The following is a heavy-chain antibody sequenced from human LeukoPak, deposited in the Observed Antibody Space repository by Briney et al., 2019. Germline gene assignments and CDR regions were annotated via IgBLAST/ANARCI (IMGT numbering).Heavy chain of an antibody. J-gene: IGHJ6*02. V-gene: IGHV4-59*08. CDR1: GGSISSYY. D-gene: IGHD4-17*01. CDR3: ARQGYGGNYYYGMDV. Sequence: SETLSLTCTVSGGSISSYYWSWIRQPPGKGLEWIGYIYYSGSTNYNPSLKSRVTISVDTSKNQFSLKLSSVTAAGTAVYYCARQGYGGNYYYGMDVWGQGTTVTVSS. CDR2: IYYSGST.